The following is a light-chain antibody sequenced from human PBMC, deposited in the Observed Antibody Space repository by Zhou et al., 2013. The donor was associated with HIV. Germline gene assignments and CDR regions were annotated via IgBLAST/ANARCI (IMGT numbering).Light chain of an antibody. CDR3: QQFNSYPQT. CDR2: GAS. V-gene: IGKV1-39*01. J-gene: IGKJ1*01. Sequence: DIQMTQSPSSLSASVGDRVTITCRASQSITIYLNWYQQKLGKAPKLLIYGASSLQSGVPSRFNGSGSGTDFTLTISSLQPEDFATYYCQQFNSYPQTFGQGTKVEIK. CDR1: QSITIY.